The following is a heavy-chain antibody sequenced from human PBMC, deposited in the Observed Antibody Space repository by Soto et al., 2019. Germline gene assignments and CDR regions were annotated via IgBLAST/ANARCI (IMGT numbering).Heavy chain of an antibody. V-gene: IGHV1-69*13. D-gene: IGHD5-12*01. CDR2: IIPRSATS. Sequence: SVKVSCKASGDTFSTYTITWMRQAPGQGLEWMGGIIPRSATSNYAQKFQGRVTITADESTNTAYMELSSLRSDDTAVYYCAREGVAPYYYYGMDVWGQGTPVTVSS. CDR1: GDTFSTYT. CDR3: AREGVAPYYYYGMDV. J-gene: IGHJ6*02.